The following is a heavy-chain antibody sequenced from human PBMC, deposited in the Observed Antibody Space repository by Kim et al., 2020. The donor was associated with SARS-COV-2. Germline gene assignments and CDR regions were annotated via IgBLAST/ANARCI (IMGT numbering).Heavy chain of an antibody. CDR3: AGFLFRGVIIY. J-gene: IGHJ4*02. CDR2: IYHTGST. V-gene: IGHV4-31*03. D-gene: IGHD3-10*01. CDR1: GGSFSSGGYY. Sequence: SETLSLTCTVSGGSFSSGGYYWSWIRQHPGKGLEWIGYIYHTGSTYYNPSLKSRVTISGDTSKNQFSLKLSSVTAADTAVYYCAGFLFRGVIIYWGRGT.